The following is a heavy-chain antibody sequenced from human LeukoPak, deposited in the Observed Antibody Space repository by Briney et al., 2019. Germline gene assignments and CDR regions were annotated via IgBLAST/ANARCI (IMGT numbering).Heavy chain of an antibody. V-gene: IGHV3-7*01. CDR2: IKEDGSEK. CDR3: ARGGTFVSDY. J-gene: IGHJ4*02. Sequence: GGSLRLSCAATGFTFSTFWMSWVRQAPGKGLEWVANIKEDGSEKYYVDSMKGRFTVSRDNAKNSLYLQMDSLRAEDTAVYYCARGGTFVSDYWGQGTLVTVSS. D-gene: IGHD1-1*01. CDR1: GFTFSTFW.